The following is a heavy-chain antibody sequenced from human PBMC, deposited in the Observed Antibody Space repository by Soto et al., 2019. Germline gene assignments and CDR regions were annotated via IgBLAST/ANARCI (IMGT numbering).Heavy chain of an antibody. CDR1: GASIRSYH. Sequence: QVQLQESGPGLVKPSETLSLTCAVSGASIRSYHWSWIRQPAGKGLEWIGRMQHTGNTNYNPSLKSRVTMSVDTYKSQISLKMTSVTAADTAVYFCAKDVSSRRGFDPWGQGILVIVSS. CDR2: MQHTGNT. D-gene: IGHD3-16*01. V-gene: IGHV4-4*07. J-gene: IGHJ5*02. CDR3: AKDVSSRRGFDP.